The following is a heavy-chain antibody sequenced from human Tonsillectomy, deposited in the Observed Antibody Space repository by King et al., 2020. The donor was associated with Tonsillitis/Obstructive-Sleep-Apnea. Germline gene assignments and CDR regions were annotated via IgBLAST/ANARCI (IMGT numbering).Heavy chain of an antibody. CDR2: IASDGSDK. V-gene: IGHV3-30*10. Sequence: VQLVESGGGVVQPGRSLRLSCAASGFTFSSYPMHWVRQAPGKGLEWVAVIASDGSDKYYTDSVKGRFTISRDKSKRTLYLQMNSLRAEDTAVYYCAREHSCLDAFGIWCQRTTIAGSS. D-gene: IGHD2-15*01. CDR3: AREHSCLDAFGI. J-gene: IGHJ3*02. CDR1: GFTFSSYP.